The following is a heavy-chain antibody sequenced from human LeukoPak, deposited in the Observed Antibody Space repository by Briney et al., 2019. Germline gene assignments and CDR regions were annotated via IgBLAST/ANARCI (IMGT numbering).Heavy chain of an antibody. Sequence: SETLSLTCAVYGGSYSGYYWSWIRQPPGKGLEWIGEINHSGSTNYNPSLKSGVTISVDTSKNQFSLKLSSMTAADTAVYYCARGPRKNIRSHYYYYYMDVWGKGTTVTVSS. V-gene: IGHV4-34*01. CDR1: GGSYSGYY. D-gene: IGHD3-3*01. CDR2: INHSGST. J-gene: IGHJ6*03. CDR3: ARGPRKNIRSHYYYYYMDV.